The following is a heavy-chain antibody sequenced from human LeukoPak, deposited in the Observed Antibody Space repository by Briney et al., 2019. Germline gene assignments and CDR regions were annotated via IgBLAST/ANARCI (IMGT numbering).Heavy chain of an antibody. Sequence: ASVKVSCKASGGTSSSYAISWVRQAPGQGLEWMGGIIPIFGTANYAQKFQGRVTITADESTSTAYMELSSLRSEDTAVYYCARDPYSGSYNWFDPWGQGTLVTVSS. D-gene: IGHD1-26*01. V-gene: IGHV1-69*01. CDR3: ARDPYSGSYNWFDP. CDR1: GGTSSSYA. CDR2: IIPIFGTA. J-gene: IGHJ5*02.